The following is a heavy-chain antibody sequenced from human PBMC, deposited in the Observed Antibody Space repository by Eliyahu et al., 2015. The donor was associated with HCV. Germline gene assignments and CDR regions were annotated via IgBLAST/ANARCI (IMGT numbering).Heavy chain of an antibody. CDR2: INXNGGYV. Sequence: EVELVESGGGLVQPGRSLXLXCAAPRFXFXSXAMPWVRRAPGKGXEWXSGINXNGGYVDYADSVKGRFTISRDNAKNSLYLQMNSLRVEDTALYYCVKDKGAVARGEAFDIWGHGTTVSVSS. CDR1: RFXFXSXA. J-gene: IGHJ3*02. V-gene: IGHV3-9*01. D-gene: IGHD1-26*01. CDR3: VKDKGAVARGEAFDI.